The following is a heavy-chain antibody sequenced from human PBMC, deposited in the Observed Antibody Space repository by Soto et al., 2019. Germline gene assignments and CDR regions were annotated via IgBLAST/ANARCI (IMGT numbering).Heavy chain of an antibody. Sequence: GGSLRLSCAGSGFTFSSYEMNWVRQAPGKGLEWVSFISSGSTYIYYADSVKGRFTISRDTARNSVYLQMNSLRAEDTAVYYCAREIQVAAADPSAFDFWGQGTMVTVSS. CDR1: GFTFSSYE. J-gene: IGHJ3*01. CDR2: ISSGSTYI. D-gene: IGHD6-13*01. V-gene: IGHV3-21*05. CDR3: AREIQVAAADPSAFDF.